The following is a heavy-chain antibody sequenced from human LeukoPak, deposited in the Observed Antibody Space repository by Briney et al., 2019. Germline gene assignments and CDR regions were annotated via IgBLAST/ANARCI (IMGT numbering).Heavy chain of an antibody. CDR2: ISSSSSYI. CDR1: GFTFSSYS. D-gene: IGHD3-3*01. V-gene: IGHV3-21*01. Sequence: GGSLRLSCAASGFTFSSYSMNWVRQAPGKGLEWVSSISSSSSYIYYADSVKGRFTISRDNAKNSLYLQMNSLRAEDTAVYYCAKADTYYDFWSGSPMFDYWGQGTLVTVSS. CDR3: AKADTYYDFWSGSPMFDY. J-gene: IGHJ4*02.